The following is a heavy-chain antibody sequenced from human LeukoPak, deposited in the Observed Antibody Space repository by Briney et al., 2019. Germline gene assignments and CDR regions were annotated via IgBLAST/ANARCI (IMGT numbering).Heavy chain of an antibody. Sequence: GASVKVSCKASGYTLTELSMHWVRQAPGKGLEWMGGFDPEDGETIYAQKFQGRVTMTEDTSTDTAYMELSSLRSEDTAVYYCATVPRRPTGGYSPWGLDYWGQGTLVTVSS. J-gene: IGHJ4*02. CDR1: GYTLTELS. V-gene: IGHV1-24*01. CDR3: ATVPRRPTGGYSPWGLDY. CDR2: FDPEDGET. D-gene: IGHD2-15*01.